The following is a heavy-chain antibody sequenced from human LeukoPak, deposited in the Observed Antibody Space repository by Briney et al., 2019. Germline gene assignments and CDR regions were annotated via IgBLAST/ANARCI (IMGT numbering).Heavy chain of an antibody. CDR1: GGSISSYY. V-gene: IGHV4-4*07. Sequence: PSETLSLTCTVSGGSISSYYWSWIRQPAGKGLEWIGRIYTSGSTNYNPPLKSRVTMSVDTSKNQFSLKLSSVTAADTAVYYCARDDGYYYDSSGYYGYWGQGTLVTVSS. J-gene: IGHJ4*02. D-gene: IGHD3-22*01. CDR3: ARDDGYYYDSSGYYGY. CDR2: IYTSGST.